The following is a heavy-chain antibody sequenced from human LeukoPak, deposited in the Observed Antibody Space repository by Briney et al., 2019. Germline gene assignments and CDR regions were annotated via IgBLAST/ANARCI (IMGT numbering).Heavy chain of an antibody. Sequence: ASVKVSCKASGYTFSSYGISWVRQAPGQGLEWMGWISAYNGNTYYAQNLQGRVTMTTDTSTSTAYMELRSLRSDDTAVYYCARQYSSSWYNWFDPWGQGTLVTVSS. CDR1: GYTFSSYG. CDR3: ARQYSSSWYNWFDP. CDR2: ISAYNGNT. V-gene: IGHV1-18*01. D-gene: IGHD6-13*01. J-gene: IGHJ5*02.